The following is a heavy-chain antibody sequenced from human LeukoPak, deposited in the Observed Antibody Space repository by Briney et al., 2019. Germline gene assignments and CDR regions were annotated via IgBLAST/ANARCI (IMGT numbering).Heavy chain of an antibody. J-gene: IGHJ4*02. CDR2: ISSSSSYI. V-gene: IGHV3-21*01. CDR1: GFTFSSYS. CDR3: ARAGANFKTSPFDY. Sequence: GGSLRLSCAASGFTFSSYSMNWVRQAPGKGLEWVSSISSSSSYIYYADSVKGRFTISRDNAKNSLYLQMNSLSAEDTAVYYCARAGANFKTSPFDYWGQGTLVTVSS. D-gene: IGHD4/OR15-4a*01.